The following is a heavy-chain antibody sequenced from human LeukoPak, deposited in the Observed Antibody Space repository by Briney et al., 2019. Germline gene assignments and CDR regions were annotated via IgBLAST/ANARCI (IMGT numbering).Heavy chain of an antibody. CDR3: ARVRGFYDSSGYYPYYFDY. D-gene: IGHD3-22*01. Sequence: SQTLSLTCTVSGGSISSGGYYWSWIRQHPGKGLEWIGYIYYSGSTYYNPSLKSRVTISVDTSKNQFSLKLSSVTAADTAVYHCARVRGFYDSSGYYPYYFDYWGQGTLVTVFS. V-gene: IGHV4-31*03. CDR1: GGSISSGGYY. J-gene: IGHJ4*02. CDR2: IYYSGST.